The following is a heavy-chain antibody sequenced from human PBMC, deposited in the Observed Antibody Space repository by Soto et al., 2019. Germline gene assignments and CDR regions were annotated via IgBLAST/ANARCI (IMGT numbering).Heavy chain of an antibody. V-gene: IGHV5-51*01. J-gene: IGHJ4*02. CDR2: IYPGDSDT. CDR1: GYSFTTYG. CDR3: ARLPRGYSYGLHGYCFDY. Sequence: PGESLKISWKGSGYSFTTYGIGWVRQMPGKGLEWMGIIYPGDSDTRYSPSFQGQVTISADKSISTAYLQWSSLKASDTAMYYCARLPRGYSYGLHGYCFDYWGQGTLVTVAS. D-gene: IGHD5-18*01.